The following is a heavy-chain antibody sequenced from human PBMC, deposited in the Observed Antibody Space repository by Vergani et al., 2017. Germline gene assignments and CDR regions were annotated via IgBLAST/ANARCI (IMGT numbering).Heavy chain of an antibody. D-gene: IGHD3-9*01. CDR2: LSTTGGA. CDR1: GVSVTDYN. CDR3: ARTESFILRYCHWAL. J-gene: IGHJ4*02. V-gene: IGHV4-4*09. Sequence: QAQLQESGPGLVKPSETLSLTCHVLGVSVTDYNCNWIRQAPGKGLEWIGSLSTTGGATHASHNPSLKSRVSISVDTSKSQFSLRLTSVTAADTAIYFCARTESFILRYCHWALWGQGTLVTVSS.